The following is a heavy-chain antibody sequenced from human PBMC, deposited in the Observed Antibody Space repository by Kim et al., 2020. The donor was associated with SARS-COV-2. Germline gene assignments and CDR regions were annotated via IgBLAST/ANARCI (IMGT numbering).Heavy chain of an antibody. D-gene: IGHD3-10*01. CDR1: GFIFSKYA. CDR3: VTSTRVRVAPL. J-gene: IGHJ4*02. Sequence: GGSLRLSCEASGFIFSKYALSWVRQAPGEGLEWVSAITGDGGSTFFADSVKGRFTISRDNSQSNLYLHMHSLRLEDKDTDYCVTSTRVRVAPLWGQGNLV. CDR2: ITGDGGST. V-gene: IGHV3-23*01.